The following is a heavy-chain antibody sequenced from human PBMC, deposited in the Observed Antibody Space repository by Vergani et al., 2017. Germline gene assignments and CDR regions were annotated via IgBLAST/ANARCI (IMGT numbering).Heavy chain of an antibody. V-gene: IGHV4-61*02. D-gene: IGHD5-12*01. Sequence: QVQLPESGPGLVKPSQTLSLTCTVSGGSISSGSYYWNWIRQPAGKGLEWIGRLYTSGSPKYNPSLKSRVTISVDTSKNQFSLKLRSVTAADTAVYYCARDLRGYSYGLEVQHWGQGTLVTVSS. CDR1: GGSISSGSYY. CDR3: ARDLRGYSYGLEVQH. J-gene: IGHJ1*01. CDR2: LYTSGSP.